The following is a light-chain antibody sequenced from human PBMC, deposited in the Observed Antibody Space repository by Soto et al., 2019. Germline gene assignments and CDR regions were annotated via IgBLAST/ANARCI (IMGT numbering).Light chain of an antibody. CDR1: RSNIGSNY. J-gene: IGLJ2*01. CDR3: STWYDSRRVVL. CDR2: RNN. V-gene: IGLV1-47*01. Sequence: QSVLTQPPSASGTPGQRVTISCSGGRSNIGSNYVYWYHHLPGTTPKLLIYRNNQRPSGVPARLSASKSGTSASLAISGLRSEDEALYYCSTWYDSRRVVLFGGGTKLTVL.